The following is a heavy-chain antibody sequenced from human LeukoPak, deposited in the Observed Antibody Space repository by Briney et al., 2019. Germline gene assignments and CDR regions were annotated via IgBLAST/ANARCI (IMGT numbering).Heavy chain of an antibody. V-gene: IGHV3-53*01. J-gene: IGHJ4*02. CDR3: ARGVEPLAANTLAY. CDR2: LYSDGNT. Sequence: GGSLRLSCAASGFTFITNDMTWVRQAPGKGLEWVSVLYSDGNTKYADSVQGRFTISRDNSKNTLYLEMNSLSPDDAAVYYCARGVEPLAANTLAYWGQGTLVTVSS. CDR1: GFTFITND. D-gene: IGHD1-14*01.